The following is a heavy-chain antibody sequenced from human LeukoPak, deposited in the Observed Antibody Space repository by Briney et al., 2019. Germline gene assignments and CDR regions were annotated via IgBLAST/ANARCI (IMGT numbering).Heavy chain of an antibody. CDR1: GFTFSSYS. V-gene: IGHV3-23*01. D-gene: IGHD3-22*01. J-gene: IGHJ4*02. CDR3: AKMGGYYFPQYFDY. Sequence: GGSLRLSCAASGFTFSSYSMNRVRQAPGKGLEWVSGLGGRGASTYYSDSVKGRFTISRDNSKNTLYLQMNSLRAEDTAVYYCAKMGGYYFPQYFDYWGQGTLVTVSS. CDR2: LGGRGAST.